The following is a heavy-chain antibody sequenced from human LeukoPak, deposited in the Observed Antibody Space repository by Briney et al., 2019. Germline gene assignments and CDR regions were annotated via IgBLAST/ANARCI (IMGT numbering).Heavy chain of an antibody. CDR2: IYYSGST. V-gene: IGHV4-39*07. J-gene: IGHJ3*02. Sequence: SETLSLTCTVSGGSISSSSYYWGWIRQPPGTGLEWIGTIYYSGSTYYNPSLKSRVTISVDTSKNQFSLKLSSVTAADTAVYYCARKRSAYYYDAFDIWGQGTMVTVSS. CDR3: ARKRSAYYYDAFDI. D-gene: IGHD3-22*01. CDR1: GGSISSSSYY.